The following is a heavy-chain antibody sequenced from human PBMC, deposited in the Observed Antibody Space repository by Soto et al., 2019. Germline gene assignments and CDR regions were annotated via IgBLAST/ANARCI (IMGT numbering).Heavy chain of an antibody. CDR2: INHSGST. V-gene: IGHV4-34*01. D-gene: IGHD6-13*01. CDR3: ARASLAAAGTGNWLDP. J-gene: IGHJ5*02. Sequence: SETLSLTCAVYGGSFSGYYWSWIRQPPGKGLEWIGEINHSGSTNYNPSLKSRVTISVDTSKNQFSLKLSSVTAADTAVYYCARASLAAAGTGNWLDPWGKRTLVTVSS. CDR1: GGSFSGYY.